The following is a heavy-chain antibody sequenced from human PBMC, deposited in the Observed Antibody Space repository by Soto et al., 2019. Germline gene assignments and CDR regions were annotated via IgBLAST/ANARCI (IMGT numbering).Heavy chain of an antibody. CDR1: GFTFSSYA. D-gene: IGHD3-3*01. CDR2: ISGSGGST. Sequence: GGSLRLSCAASGFTFSSYAMSWVRQAPGKGLEWVSAISGSGGSTYYADSVKGRFTISRDNSKNTLYLQMNSLRAEDTAVYYCAKRYDFWSGYYGDGRGYYMDLWGKGTTVTVSS. CDR3: AKRYDFWSGYYGDGRGYYMDL. J-gene: IGHJ6*03. V-gene: IGHV3-23*01.